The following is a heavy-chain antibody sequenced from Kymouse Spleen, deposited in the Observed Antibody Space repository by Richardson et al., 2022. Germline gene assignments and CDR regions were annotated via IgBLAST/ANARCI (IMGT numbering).Heavy chain of an antibody. CDR1: GGSISSSSYY. V-gene: IGHV4-39*01. J-gene: IGHJ6*02. Sequence: QLQLQESGPGLVKPSETLSLTCTVSGGSISSSSYYWGWIRQPPGKGLEWIGSIYYSGSTYYNPSLKSRVTISVDTSKNQFSLKLSSVTAADTAVYYCASLPTVTTKDYGMDVWGQGTTVTVSS. CDR2: IYYSGST. CDR3: ASLPTVTTKDYGMDV. D-gene: IGHD4-11,IGHD4-11*01.